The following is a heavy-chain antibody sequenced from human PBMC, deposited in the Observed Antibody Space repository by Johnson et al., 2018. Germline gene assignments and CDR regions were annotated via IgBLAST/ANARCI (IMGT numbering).Heavy chain of an antibody. J-gene: IGHJ6*03. D-gene: IGHD3-22*01. CDR1: GFTFSDYY. CDR3: ARGYYDSSGYDYYYYMDV. V-gene: IGHV3-11*01. Sequence: VQLVESGGGLVKPGGSLRLSCAASGFTFSDYYMNWIRQAPGKGLEWISYISSSGSNIYYADSVKGRFTISRDNAKSSFYLQMNSLRAEDTAVYYCARGYYDSSGYDYYYYMDVWGKGTTVTVSS. CDR2: ISSSGSNI.